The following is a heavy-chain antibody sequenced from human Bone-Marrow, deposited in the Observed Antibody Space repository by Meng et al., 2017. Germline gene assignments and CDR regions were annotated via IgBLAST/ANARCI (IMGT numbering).Heavy chain of an antibody. J-gene: IGHJ4*02. D-gene: IGHD2-21*01. Sequence: QVQVQQWGAGLLKPSETLSLTCAFYGGSLSAYDWSWIRQPPGKGLEWLGQINHSGSTNDNPSLKSRVTISIDTSRNQLSLKPSSVTAADTAVYYCRLAYCMGDCVDYWGQGTLVTVSS. CDR2: INHSGST. CDR3: RLAYCMGDCVDY. CDR1: GGSLSAYD. V-gene: IGHV4-34*01.